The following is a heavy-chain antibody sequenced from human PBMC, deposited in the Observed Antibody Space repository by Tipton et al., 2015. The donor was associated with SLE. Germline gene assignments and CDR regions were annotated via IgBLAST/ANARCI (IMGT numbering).Heavy chain of an antibody. D-gene: IGHD6-19*01. J-gene: IGHJ5*02. CDR3: ARYNSPSWFDP. Sequence: TLSLTCSVSGGSISSEYWSWLRQPAGKGLEWIGRLNPSGGTNYNPSLKSRVTMSVGTSKKQFSLKLTSVTAADTAVYYCARYNSPSWFDPWGQGTLVTVSS. CDR2: LNPSGGT. CDR1: GGSISSEY. V-gene: IGHV4-4*07.